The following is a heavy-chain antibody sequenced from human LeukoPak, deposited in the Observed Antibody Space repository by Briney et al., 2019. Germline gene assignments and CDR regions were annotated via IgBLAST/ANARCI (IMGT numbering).Heavy chain of an antibody. D-gene: IGHD1-26*01. J-gene: IGHJ6*02. V-gene: IGHV1-46*01. CDR1: GYTFTSYY. CDR2: INPSGGST. Sequence: ASVKVSCKASGYTFTSYYMHWVRHAPGQGHEWMGIINPSGGSTSYAQKFQGRVTMTRDTSTSTVYMELSSLRSEDTAVYYCAREIVGATNGMDVWGQGTTVTVSS. CDR3: AREIVGATNGMDV.